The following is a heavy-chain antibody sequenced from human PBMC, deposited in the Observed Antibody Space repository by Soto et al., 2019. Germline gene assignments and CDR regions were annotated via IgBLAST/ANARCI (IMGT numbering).Heavy chain of an antibody. J-gene: IGHJ4*02. CDR2: LTPSGPAT. CDR1: GFTFGDYY. D-gene: IGHD5-12*01. V-gene: IGHV3-11*04. CDR3: ARAIRGYGAYGGY. Sequence: QVQLVESGGDLVKPGGSLRLSCAASGFTFGDYYLSWIRQTPGKGLEWVSYLTPSGPATEYADSVRGRFNISRDNNKNSLYLQMNSLRVDDTGVYYCARAIRGYGAYGGYLGQGTLVTVSS.